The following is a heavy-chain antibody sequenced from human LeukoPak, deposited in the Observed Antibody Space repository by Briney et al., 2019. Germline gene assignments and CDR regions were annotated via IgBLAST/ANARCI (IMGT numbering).Heavy chain of an antibody. V-gene: IGHV1-2*02. J-gene: IGHJ4*02. Sequence: ASVKVSCKASGYTFTGYYMHWVRQAPGQGLEWMGWINPNSGGTNYAQKFQGRVTMTRDTSISTAYMELSRLRSDDKAVYYCARGLTRGVAVAVRYSLGYWGQGTLVTVSS. CDR1: GYTFTGYY. CDR2: INPNSGGT. D-gene: IGHD3-10*01. CDR3: ARGLTRGVAVAVRYSLGY.